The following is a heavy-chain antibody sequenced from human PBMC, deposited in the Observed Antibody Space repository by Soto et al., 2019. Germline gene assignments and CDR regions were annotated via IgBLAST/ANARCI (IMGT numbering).Heavy chain of an antibody. Sequence: QVQLVQSGAEVKTPGSSVKVSCKASGGTFSSFLMGWVRQAPGQGLEWMGGIIPVFGTATYAQKFQGRVTISADESTSTVYMELTGLNSEDTAVYYCILDCTSMSCYGYLGVDVWGQGTTVTVSS. D-gene: IGHD2-2*01. V-gene: IGHV1-69*01. J-gene: IGHJ6*02. CDR2: IIPVFGTA. CDR1: GGTFSSFL. CDR3: ILDCTSMSCYGYLGVDV.